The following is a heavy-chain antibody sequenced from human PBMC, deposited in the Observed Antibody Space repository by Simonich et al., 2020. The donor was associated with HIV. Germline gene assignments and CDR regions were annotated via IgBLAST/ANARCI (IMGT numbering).Heavy chain of an antibody. CDR1: GYSISSGNY. J-gene: IGHJ4*02. D-gene: IGHD7-27*01. CDR2: IYHSGST. V-gene: IGHV4-38-2*01. CDR3: AGTGPLLDF. Sequence: QVQLQESGPGLVKPSETLSLTCAVSGYSISSGNYWGWIRQPPGKGLEWIGNIYHSGSTYYNPSLKSRVTMSVDTSKNQFSLKLSSVTAADTAVYYCAGTGPLLDFWGQGTLVTVSS.